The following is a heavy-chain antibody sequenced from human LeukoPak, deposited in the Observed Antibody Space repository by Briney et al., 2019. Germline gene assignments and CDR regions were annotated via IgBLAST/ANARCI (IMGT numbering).Heavy chain of an antibody. CDR3: ARSYDSSGYSLDY. CDR1: GGTFSSYA. CDR2: IIPIFGTA. V-gene: IGHV1-69*05. D-gene: IGHD3-22*01. J-gene: IGHJ4*02. Sequence: ASVKVSXKASGGTFSSYAISWVRQAPGQGLEWMGGIIPIFGTANYAQKFQGRVTITTDESTSTAYMELSSLRSEDTAVYYCARSYDSSGYSLDYWGQGTLVTVSS.